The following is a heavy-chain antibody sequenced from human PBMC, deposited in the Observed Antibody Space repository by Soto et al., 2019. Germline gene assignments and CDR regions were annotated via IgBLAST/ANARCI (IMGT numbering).Heavy chain of an antibody. V-gene: IGHV3-33*01. CDR1: GFTFSSYG. CDR2: IWYDGSNK. D-gene: IGHD5-12*01. CDR3: ARDGLVATTMEGTYYYYYGMDV. J-gene: IGHJ6*02. Sequence: GGSLRLSCAASGFTFSSYGMHWVRQAPGKGLEWVAVIWYDGSNKYYADSVKGRFTISRDNSKNTLYLQMNSLRAEDTAVYYCARDGLVATTMEGTYYYYYGMDVWGQGTTVTVSS.